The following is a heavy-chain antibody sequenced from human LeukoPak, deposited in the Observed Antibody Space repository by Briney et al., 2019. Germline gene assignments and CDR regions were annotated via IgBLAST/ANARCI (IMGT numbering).Heavy chain of an antibody. CDR1: EYSFTTYW. D-gene: IGHD6-13*01. J-gene: IGHJ3*02. CDR3: ARLGEGYSNSWYPNDAFDI. CDR2: IYPGDSDS. Sequence: GESLKISCKVYEYSFTTYWIGWVRQMPGKGLEWMGIIYPGDSDSRYSPSFQGQVTISADKSISTAYLQWSSLKASDTAMYYCARLGEGYSNSWYPNDAFDIWGQGTMVTVSS. V-gene: IGHV5-51*01.